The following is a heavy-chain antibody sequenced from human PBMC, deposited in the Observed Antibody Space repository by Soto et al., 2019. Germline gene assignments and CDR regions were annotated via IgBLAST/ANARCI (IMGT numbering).Heavy chain of an antibody. V-gene: IGHV4-39*01. CDR3: ARRERAACTDGWFDP. J-gene: IGHJ5*02. Sequence: QLQLQESGPGLVKPSETLSLTCTVSGGSISSSSCHWGWIRQPPGKGLEWIGSIYYSGSTYYSPSLKSRVTKSVETSKNRFPRKLSSVTAADTAVYYCARRERAACTDGWFDPWGQGTLVTVSS. CDR1: GGSISSSSCH. D-gene: IGHD6-13*01. CDR2: IYYSGST.